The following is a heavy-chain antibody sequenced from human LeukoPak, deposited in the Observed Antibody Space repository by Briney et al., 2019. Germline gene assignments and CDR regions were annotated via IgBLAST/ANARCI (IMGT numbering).Heavy chain of an antibody. Sequence: PSETLSLTCTVSGGSLSSYYWSWIRQPPGKGLEWIGYIYYSGSTNYNPSLKSRVTISVDTSKNQFSLKLSSVTAADTAVYYCARVFMGSSWHFDYWGQGTLVTVSS. J-gene: IGHJ4*02. CDR1: GGSLSSYY. D-gene: IGHD6-13*01. CDR2: IYYSGST. V-gene: IGHV4-59*01. CDR3: ARVFMGSSWHFDY.